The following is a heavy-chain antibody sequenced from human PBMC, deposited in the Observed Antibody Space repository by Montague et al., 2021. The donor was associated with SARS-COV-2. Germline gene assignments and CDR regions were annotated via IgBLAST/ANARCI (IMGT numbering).Heavy chain of an antibody. Sequence: SETLSLTCAVYGGSFSGYYWSWIRQPPGKGLELIGEINHSGSTNXNPSLTSRVTISVDTSKNQFSLKLSSVTAADTAVYYCSIPMVRGFSRAFDIWGQGTMVTVSS. D-gene: IGHD3-10*01. J-gene: IGHJ3*02. CDR2: INHSGST. CDR1: GGSFSGYY. V-gene: IGHV4-34*01. CDR3: SIPMVRGFSRAFDI.